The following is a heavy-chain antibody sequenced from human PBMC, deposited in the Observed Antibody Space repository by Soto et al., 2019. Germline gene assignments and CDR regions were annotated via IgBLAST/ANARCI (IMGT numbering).Heavy chain of an antibody. CDR2: IIPIFGTA. D-gene: IGHD3-9*01. CDR1: GGTFSSYA. J-gene: IGHJ5*02. V-gene: IGHV1-69*01. Sequence: QVQLVQSGAEVKKPGSSVKVSCKASGGTFSSYAISWVRQAPGQGLEWMGGIIPIFGTANYAQKFQGRVTITADESTSTAYMELSSLRSEDTAVYYCARGGLLRYFDWAYQFDPWGQGTLVTVSS. CDR3: ARGGLLRYFDWAYQFDP.